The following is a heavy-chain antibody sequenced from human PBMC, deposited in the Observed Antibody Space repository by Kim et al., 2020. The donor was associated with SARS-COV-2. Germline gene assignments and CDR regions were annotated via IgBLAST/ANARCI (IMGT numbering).Heavy chain of an antibody. V-gene: IGHV4-34*01. J-gene: IGHJ6*02. Sequence: SETLSLTCAVYGGSFSGYYWSWIRQPPGKGLEWIGEINHSGSTNYSPSLKSRVTISVDTSKNQFSLKLSSVTAADTAVYYCARVFGELASYYYGMDVWGQGTTVTVSS. CDR3: ARVFGELASYYYGMDV. CDR2: INHSGST. CDR1: GGSFSGYY. D-gene: IGHD1-26*01.